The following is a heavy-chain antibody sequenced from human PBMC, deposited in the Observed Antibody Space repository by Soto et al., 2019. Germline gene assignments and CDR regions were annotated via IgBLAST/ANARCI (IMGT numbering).Heavy chain of an antibody. CDR1: GFTFSSSA. Sequence: SVKVSCKASGFTFSSSAVQWVRQARGQHLEWIGWIVVGSGDTNYAQKFQERVTITRDMSTSTTYMELNSLTSEDTAVYYCAADGDYDFWRGLRRDPPWNLDYWGQGTLVTVSS. J-gene: IGHJ4*02. V-gene: IGHV1-58*01. CDR2: IVVGSGDT. D-gene: IGHD3-3*01. CDR3: AADGDYDFWRGLRRDPPWNLDY.